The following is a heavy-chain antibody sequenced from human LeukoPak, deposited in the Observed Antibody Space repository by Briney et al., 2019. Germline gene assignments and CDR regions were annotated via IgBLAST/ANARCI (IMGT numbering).Heavy chain of an antibody. Sequence: SETLSLTCAVSGGSFSSGGYSWSWIRQPPGKGLEWIGYIYHSGSTYYNPSLKSRVTMSVDRSKNHFSLKLSSVTAADTAVYYCARDTDDYGDYDWGQGTLVTVSS. CDR3: ARDTDDYGDYD. J-gene: IGHJ4*02. CDR2: IYHSGST. V-gene: IGHV4-30-2*01. D-gene: IGHD4-17*01. CDR1: GGSFSSGGYS.